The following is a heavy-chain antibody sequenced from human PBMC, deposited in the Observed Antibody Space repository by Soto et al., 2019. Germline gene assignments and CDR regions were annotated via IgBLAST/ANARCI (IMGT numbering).Heavy chain of an antibody. CDR3: AYRLYGAWLTVSYCDY. D-gene: IGHD2-21*01. CDR2: VYWDDDK. V-gene: IGHV2-5*02. Sequence: QITLKESGPTLVKPTQTLTLTCTFSGFSLSTSGAGVGWIRQPPAKALEWLAVVYWDDDKRYSPSLKSRLTITKDTSKNQVVLRMTNMDPVDTATYYCAYRLYGAWLTVSYCDYWGPGTLVTVSS. J-gene: IGHJ4*02. CDR1: GFSLSTSGAG.